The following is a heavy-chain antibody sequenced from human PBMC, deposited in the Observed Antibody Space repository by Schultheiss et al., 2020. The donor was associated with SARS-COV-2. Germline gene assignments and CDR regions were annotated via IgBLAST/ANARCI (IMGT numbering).Heavy chain of an antibody. V-gene: IGHV3-66*01. D-gene: IGHD2-2*01. CDR3: VRDGPAASYGMDV. Sequence: GGSLRLSCAASGLTVSNNYMTWVRQAPGKGLEWVSVIYSGGNTHYADSVRGRFIISRDNSKNTLYLQMTSLRVEDTAMYYCVRDGPAASYGMDVWGRGALVTVAS. CDR1: GLTVSNNY. J-gene: IGHJ6*02. CDR2: IYSGGNT.